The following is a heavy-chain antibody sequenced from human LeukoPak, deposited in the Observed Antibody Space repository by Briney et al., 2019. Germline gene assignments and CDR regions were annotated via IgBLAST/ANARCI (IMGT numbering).Heavy chain of an antibody. J-gene: IGHJ4*02. CDR1: GGSISSYY. CDR3: ARDRSDSSGYYFPND. CDR2: IYYSGST. V-gene: IGHV4-59*01. D-gene: IGHD3-22*01. Sequence: SETLSLTCTVSGGSISSYYWSWIRQPPGKGLEWLGYIYYSGSTNYNPSLKSRVTISVDTSKNQFSLKLSSVTAADTAVYYCARDRSDSSGYYFPNDWGQGTLVTVSS.